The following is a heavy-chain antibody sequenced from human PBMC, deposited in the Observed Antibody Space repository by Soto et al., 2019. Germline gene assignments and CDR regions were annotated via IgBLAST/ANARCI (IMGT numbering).Heavy chain of an antibody. V-gene: IGHV4-34*01. J-gene: IGHJ5*02. CDR2: INHSGST. CDR1: GGSFSCYY. Sequence: SETLSLTCAVYGGSFSCYYWNWIRQPPGKGLEWIGEINHSGSTNYNPSLKSRVTISVDTSKNQFSLKLSSVTAADTAVYYCARGRGPYCISTSCYSNWFDPWGQGTLVTVSS. CDR3: ARGRGPYCISTSCYSNWFDP. D-gene: IGHD2-2*01.